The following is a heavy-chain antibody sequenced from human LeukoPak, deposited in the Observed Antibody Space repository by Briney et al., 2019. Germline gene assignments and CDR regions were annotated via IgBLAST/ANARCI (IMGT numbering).Heavy chain of an antibody. D-gene: IGHD3-9*01. V-gene: IGHV4-31*02. CDR1: GVSISSGGPY. J-gene: IGHJ4*02. CDR2: INHSGST. Sequence: SQTLSLTCTVSGVSISSGGPYWSWIRQPPGKGLEWIGEINHSGSTNYNPSLKSRVTISVDTSKNQFSLKLSSVTAADTAVYYCARGRNWLSPAIWNYWGQGTLVTVSS. CDR3: ARGRNWLSPAIWNY.